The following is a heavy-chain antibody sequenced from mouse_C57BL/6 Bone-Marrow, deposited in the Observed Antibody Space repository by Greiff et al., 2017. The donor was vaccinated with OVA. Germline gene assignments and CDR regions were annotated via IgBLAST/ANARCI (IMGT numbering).Heavy chain of an antibody. Sequence: LVESGEGLVKPGGSLKLSCAASGFTFSSYAMSWVRQTPEKRLEWVAYISSGGDYIYYADTVKGRFTFSRDNARNTLYLQMSSLKSEDTAMYYCTRRGTTVVATDWFAYWGQGTLATVSA. CDR1: GFTFSSYA. J-gene: IGHJ3*01. D-gene: IGHD1-1*01. CDR2: ISSGGDYI. V-gene: IGHV5S21*01. CDR3: TRRGTTVVATDWFAY.